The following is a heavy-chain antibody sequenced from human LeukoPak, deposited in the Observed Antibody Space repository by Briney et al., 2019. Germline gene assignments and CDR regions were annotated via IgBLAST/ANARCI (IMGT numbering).Heavy chain of an antibody. V-gene: IGHV4-59*08. J-gene: IGHJ4*02. Sequence: SETLSLTCTVSGGSISSYYWSWIRQPPGKGLEWIGYIYYSGSTNYNPSLKSRVTISVDTSKNQFSLKLSSVTAADTAVYYCARGHFDGLRFLEWPSRYYFDYWGQGTLVTVSS. CDR1: GGSISSYY. D-gene: IGHD3-3*01. CDR2: IYYSGST. CDR3: ARGHFDGLRFLEWPSRYYFDY.